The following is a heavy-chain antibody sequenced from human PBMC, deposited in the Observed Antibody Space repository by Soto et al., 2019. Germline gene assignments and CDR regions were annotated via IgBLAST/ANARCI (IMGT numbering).Heavy chain of an antibody. V-gene: IGHV3-30*18. CDR2: ISADGSDK. Sequence: QVQLVESGGGVVQPGRSLRLSCAASGFTFSNFAMHWGRQAPGKGLEWVAAISADGSDKYFSDSVKGRFTISRDNSKNTLYLQMTSLRVEDTAVYYWTKGSEVARQELDYWGQGTLVSVSS. D-gene: IGHD3-3*01. J-gene: IGHJ4*02. CDR1: GFTFSNFA. CDR3: TKGSEVARQELDY.